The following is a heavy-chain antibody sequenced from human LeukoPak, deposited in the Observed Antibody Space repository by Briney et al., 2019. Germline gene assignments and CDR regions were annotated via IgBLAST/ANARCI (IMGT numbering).Heavy chain of an antibody. V-gene: IGHV3-23*01. CDR3: AKDLYGDYHPDY. D-gene: IGHD4-17*01. CDR2: ISGSDGST. CDR1: GFTFSNYW. J-gene: IGHJ4*02. Sequence: GGSLRLSCSASGFTFSNYWMHWVRQAPGKGLEWVSTISGSDGSTYYADSVKGRFTISRDNSKNTLYLQMNSLRAEDTALYYCAKDLYGDYHPDYWGQGTLVTVSS.